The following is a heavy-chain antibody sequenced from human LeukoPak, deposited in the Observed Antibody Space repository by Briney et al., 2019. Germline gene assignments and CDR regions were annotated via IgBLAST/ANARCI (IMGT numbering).Heavy chain of an antibody. CDR2: IYPSGST. V-gene: IGHV4-38-2*02. D-gene: IGHD1-26*01. Sequence: PAETLSLTCTVSGYSISSGYYWGWIRQPPGKGLEWIGSIYPSGSTYYNPSLKSRVTISVDTSKNQFSLKPGSVTAADTAVYYCARLAGATPFDYWGQGTLVTVSS. J-gene: IGHJ4*02. CDR3: ARLAGATPFDY. CDR1: GYSISSGYY.